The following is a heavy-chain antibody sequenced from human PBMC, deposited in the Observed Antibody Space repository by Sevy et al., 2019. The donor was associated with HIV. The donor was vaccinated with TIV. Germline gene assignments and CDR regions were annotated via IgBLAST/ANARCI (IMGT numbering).Heavy chain of an antibody. CDR1: GGSIRSGRFY. J-gene: IGHJ4*02. D-gene: IGHD5-12*01. Sequence: SETLSLTCTVSGGSIRSGRFYWTWIRQPAGKGLEWIGRVFPSGGTDFSPTMVRRASISIDTSKKQFSLRLTSVTAADTAIYYGARAGGDGYNYGYFDSWGPGTLVTVSS. CDR2: VFPSGGT. CDR3: ARAGGDGYNYGYFDS. V-gene: IGHV4-61*02.